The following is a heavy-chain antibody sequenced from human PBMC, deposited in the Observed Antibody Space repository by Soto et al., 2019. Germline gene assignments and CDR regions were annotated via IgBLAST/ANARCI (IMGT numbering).Heavy chain of an antibody. D-gene: IGHD2-2*01. Sequence: SLRLSCAASGFTFSGSAMHWVRQASGKGLEWVGRIRSKANSYATAYAASVKGRFTISRDDSKNTAYLQMNSLKTEDTAVYYCTSVTRPNCSSTSCPRPYYYGMDVWGQGTTVTVS. J-gene: IGHJ6*02. CDR3: TSVTRPNCSSTSCPRPYYYGMDV. V-gene: IGHV3-73*01. CDR1: GFTFSGSA. CDR2: IRSKANSYAT.